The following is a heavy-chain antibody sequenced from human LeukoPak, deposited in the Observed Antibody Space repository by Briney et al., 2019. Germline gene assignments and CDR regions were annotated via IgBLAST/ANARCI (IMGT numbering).Heavy chain of an antibody. CDR1: GFTVSSNY. J-gene: IGHJ3*02. D-gene: IGHD5-18*01. V-gene: IGHV3-53*01. CDR2: IYSGGST. CDR3: AREGQPHDAFDI. Sequence: SGGSLRLSCAASGFTVSSNYMSWVRQAPGKGLEWVSVIYSGGSTYYADSVKGRFTISRDNSKNTLYLQMYSLRAEDTAVYYCAREGQPHDAFDIWGQGTMVTVSS.